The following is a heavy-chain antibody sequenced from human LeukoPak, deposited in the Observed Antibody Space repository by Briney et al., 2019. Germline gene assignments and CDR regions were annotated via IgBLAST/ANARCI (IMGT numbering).Heavy chain of an antibody. D-gene: IGHD3-22*01. CDR3: ARDLIGPYDH. CDR1: GFTVSRYW. V-gene: IGHV3-74*01. Sequence: GGSLRLSCAASGFTVSRYWMHWVRQAPGKGLLWVARINVEGNYIDYAESVKGRFTISRDSGKNTLYLQMNSLRAEDTAVYSCARDLIGPYDHWGQGTLVTVSS. J-gene: IGHJ4*02. CDR2: INVEGNYI.